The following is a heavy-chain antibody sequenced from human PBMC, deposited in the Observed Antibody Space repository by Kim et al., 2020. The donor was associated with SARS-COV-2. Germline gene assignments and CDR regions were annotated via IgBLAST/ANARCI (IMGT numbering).Heavy chain of an antibody. D-gene: IGHD2-2*01. Sequence: SVKVSCKASGGTFSSYAISWVRQAPGQGLEWMGGIIPIFGTANYAQKFQGRVTITADESTSTAYMELSSLRSEDTAVYYCAGLGYCSSTSCQQPYYYYYGMDVWGQGTTVTVSS. CDR1: GGTFSSYA. V-gene: IGHV1-69*13. J-gene: IGHJ6*02. CDR3: AGLGYCSSTSCQQPYYYYYGMDV. CDR2: IIPIFGTA.